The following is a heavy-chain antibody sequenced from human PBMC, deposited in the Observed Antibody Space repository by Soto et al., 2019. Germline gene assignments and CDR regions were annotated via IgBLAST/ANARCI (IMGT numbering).Heavy chain of an antibody. CDR2: IIPVFGTA. CDR3: ARETPSAAAAYHYSGLDV. Sequence: QVQLVQSGAEVKKAGSSVKVSCKVSGGTFSSYFMNWVRQAPGQGLEWVGGIIPVFGTASYAEKFQGRVTITADESTSTAYLELSSLRPDDTAVYYCARETPSAAAAYHYSGLDVWGQGTTVTVPS. CDR1: GGTFSSYF. J-gene: IGHJ6*02. V-gene: IGHV1-69*01. D-gene: IGHD6-13*01.